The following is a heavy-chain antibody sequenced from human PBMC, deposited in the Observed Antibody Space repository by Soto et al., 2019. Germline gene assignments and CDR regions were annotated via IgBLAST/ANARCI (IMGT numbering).Heavy chain of an antibody. Sequence: GGSLRLSCAVSGFSFSNYELNWVRQAPGKGLEWISYINTGGTAIYYADSVKGRFTISRDNAKNSLYLQMNSLRVEDTAVYYCARFDGASRGYWGQGTLVTVSS. J-gene: IGHJ4*02. CDR1: GFSFSNYE. V-gene: IGHV3-48*03. CDR2: INTGGTAI. D-gene: IGHD3-10*01. CDR3: ARFDGASRGY.